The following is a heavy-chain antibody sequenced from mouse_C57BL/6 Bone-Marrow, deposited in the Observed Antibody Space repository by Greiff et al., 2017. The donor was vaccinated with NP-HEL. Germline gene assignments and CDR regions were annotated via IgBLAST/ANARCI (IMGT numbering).Heavy chain of an antibody. J-gene: IGHJ1*03. CDR3: ARRYGSSPYWYFDV. CDR1: GYTFTSYG. V-gene: IGHV1-58*01. CDR2: IYIGNGYT. D-gene: IGHD1-1*01. Sequence: EVKLMESGAELVRPGSSVKMSCKTSGYTFTSYGINWVKQRPGQGLEWIGYIYIGNGYTEYNEKFKGKATLTSDTSSSTAYMQLSSLTSEDTAIKFCARRYGSSPYWYFDVWGTGTTVTVSS.